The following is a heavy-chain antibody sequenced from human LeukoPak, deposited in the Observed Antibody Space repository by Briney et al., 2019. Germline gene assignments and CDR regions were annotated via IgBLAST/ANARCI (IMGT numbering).Heavy chain of an antibody. D-gene: IGHD3-3*01. CDR2: IWYGGSNK. V-gene: IGHV3-30*18. CDR3: AKGSNLGDMDV. CDR1: GFTFSSYG. J-gene: IGHJ6*03. Sequence: GRSLRLSCAASGFTFSSYGMHWVRQAPGKGLEWVAVIWYGGSNKYYADSVKGRFTISRDNSKNTLYLQMNSLRAEDTAVYYCAKGSNLGDMDVWGKGTTVTVSS.